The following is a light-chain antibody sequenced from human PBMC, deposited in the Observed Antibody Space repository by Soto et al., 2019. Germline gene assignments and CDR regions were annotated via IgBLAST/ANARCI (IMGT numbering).Light chain of an antibody. V-gene: IGLV2-14*03. CDR1: SSDVGGFNY. J-gene: IGLJ1*01. Sequence: ALAQPASVSGSPGQSITISCTGTSSDVGGFNYVSWYQQYPGKAPKLLIYDVSNRPSGVSNRFSGSKSGNTASLTISGIQAEDEADYYCSSYTSNNTHVFGTGTKVTVL. CDR3: SSYTSNNTHV. CDR2: DVS.